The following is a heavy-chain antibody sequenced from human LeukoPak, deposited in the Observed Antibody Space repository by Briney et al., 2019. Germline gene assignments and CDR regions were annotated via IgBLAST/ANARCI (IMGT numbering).Heavy chain of an antibody. CDR1: GGTFSSYA. Sequence: ASVKVSCKASGGTFSSYAISWVRQAPGQGLEWMGGIIPIFGTANYAQKFQGRVTITADKSTSTAYMELSSLRSEDTAVYYCARSGYYDSGGYFDYWGQGTLVTVSS. CDR2: IIPIFGTA. J-gene: IGHJ4*02. CDR3: ARSGYYDSGGYFDY. D-gene: IGHD3-22*01. V-gene: IGHV1-69*06.